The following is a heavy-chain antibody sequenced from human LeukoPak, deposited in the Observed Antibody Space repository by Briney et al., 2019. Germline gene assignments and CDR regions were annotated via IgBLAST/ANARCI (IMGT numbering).Heavy chain of an antibody. Sequence: ASVTVSCRASGYTFTACYLHWVRQAPGQGLEWMGYFYPKSRDTFFAQKFQDRVTMTMDTSITTVYMELSRLRSDDTAVYYCARDEDVPNTNALDIWGQGTKVTVSS. CDR3: ARDEDVPNTNALDI. V-gene: IGHV1-2*02. CDR2: FYPKSRDT. J-gene: IGHJ3*02. D-gene: IGHD3-10*02. CDR1: GYTFTACY.